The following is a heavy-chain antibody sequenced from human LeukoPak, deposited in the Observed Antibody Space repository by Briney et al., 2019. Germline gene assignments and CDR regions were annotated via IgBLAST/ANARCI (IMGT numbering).Heavy chain of an antibody. CDR2: ISGGGGST. CDR3: TRDPPSSGWSFDY. CDR1: GFTFSTYA. J-gene: IGHJ4*02. V-gene: IGHV3-23*01. D-gene: IGHD6-19*01. Sequence: GGSLRLSCAASGFTFSTYAMSWVRQAPGKGLEWVSGISGGGGSTYYADSVKGRFTIPRDTSKNTVDLRMNSLRAEDTAVYYCTRDPPSSGWSFDYWGQGTLVTVSS.